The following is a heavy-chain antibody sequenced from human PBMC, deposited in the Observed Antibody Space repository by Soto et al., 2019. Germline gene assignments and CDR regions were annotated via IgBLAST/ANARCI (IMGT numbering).Heavy chain of an antibody. CDR2: INPNSGGT. D-gene: IGHD2-2*02. CDR3: ARGKEIPDYWNFDL. Sequence: GASVKVSCKASGYSFTEPYMHWGRQAPGQGLEWMGWINPNSGGTKSAQQFQGRVTMTRDMSISTAYMELSRLRFDDTAVYYCARGKEIPDYWNFDLWGRGTLVTVSS. CDR1: GYSFTEPY. V-gene: IGHV1-2*02. J-gene: IGHJ2*01.